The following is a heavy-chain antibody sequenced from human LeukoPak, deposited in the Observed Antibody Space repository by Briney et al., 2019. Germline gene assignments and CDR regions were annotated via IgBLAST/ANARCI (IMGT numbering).Heavy chain of an antibody. V-gene: IGHV1-2*02. CDR3: VKDRGAEQQLSSWFDP. D-gene: IGHD6-13*01. J-gene: IGHJ5*02. CDR1: GYTFTGFY. Sequence: ASVKVSCKASGYTFTGFYMHWVRQASGQGLEWMGWMNPNTGVTNHAQQFQGRVTMTRDTSVSTAYMELSRLRSDDTAVYYCVKDRGAEQQLSSWFDPWGQGTLVTVSS. CDR2: MNPNTGVT.